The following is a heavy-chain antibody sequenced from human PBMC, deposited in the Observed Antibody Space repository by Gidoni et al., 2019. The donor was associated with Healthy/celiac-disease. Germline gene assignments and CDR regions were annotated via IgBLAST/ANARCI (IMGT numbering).Heavy chain of an antibody. CDR2: ISGSGGST. D-gene: IGHD4-4*01. V-gene: IGHV3-23*01. J-gene: IGHJ4*02. CDR1: GFTFSSYA. CDR3: AKDLLSVPTVTFDY. Sequence: VPLLESGGGLVQPGGYLRLSCAASGFTFSSYAMSWVRQAPGKGLGWVSAISGSGGSTYYADSVKGRFTISRDNSKNTLYLQMNSLRAEDTAVYYCAKDLLSVPTVTFDYWGQGTLVTVSS.